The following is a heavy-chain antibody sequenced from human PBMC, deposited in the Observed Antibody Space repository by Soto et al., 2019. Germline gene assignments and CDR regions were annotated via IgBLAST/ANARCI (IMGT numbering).Heavy chain of an antibody. CDR3: ARLRVRYRDYYYGMDV. J-gene: IGHJ6*02. Sequence: ASVKVSCKASGYTFTSYGISWVRQAPGQGLEWMGWTSAYNGNTNYAQKLQGRVTMTTDTSTSTAYMELRSLRSDDTAVYYCARLRVRYRDYYYGMDVWGQGTTVTVSS. CDR2: TSAYNGNT. D-gene: IGHD4-17*01. V-gene: IGHV1-18*04. CDR1: GYTFTSYG.